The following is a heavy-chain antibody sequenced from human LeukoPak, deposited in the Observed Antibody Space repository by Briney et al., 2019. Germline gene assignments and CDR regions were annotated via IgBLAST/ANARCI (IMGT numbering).Heavy chain of an antibody. D-gene: IGHD6-13*01. V-gene: IGHV3-20*04. Sequence: GGSLRLSCAASGFTFDDYCMSWVRQAPGKGLEWVSGIKWNGGRTGYADSLKGRFTISRDNAKNSLYLQMNSLRAEDTALYFCAGDRHIAAAGLKFDSWGQGTLVTVSS. CDR3: AGDRHIAAAGLKFDS. CDR1: GFTFDDYC. J-gene: IGHJ5*01. CDR2: IKWNGGRT.